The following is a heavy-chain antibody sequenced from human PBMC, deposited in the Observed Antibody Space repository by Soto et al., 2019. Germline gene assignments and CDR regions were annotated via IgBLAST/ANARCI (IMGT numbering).Heavy chain of an antibody. Sequence: SETLSLTCTVSGGSISRYYWSWIRQPPGKGLEWIGYIYYTGSTNYNPSLKSRVTISGDTSKDQFSLRLTSVTTADTAVYYCARGLSGSYLDAFDIWGQGTMVTVSS. CDR3: ARGLSGSYLDAFDI. V-gene: IGHV4-59*01. CDR1: GGSISRYY. J-gene: IGHJ3*02. D-gene: IGHD1-26*01. CDR2: IYYTGST.